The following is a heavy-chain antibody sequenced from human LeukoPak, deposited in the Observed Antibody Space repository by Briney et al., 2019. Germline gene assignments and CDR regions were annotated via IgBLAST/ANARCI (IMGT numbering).Heavy chain of an antibody. Sequence: SETLSLTCTVSGGSISSYYWSWIRQPPGKGLEWIGYIYYSGSTNYNPSLKSRVTMSVDTSKNQFFLKLSSVTAADTAVYYCGRDSEGPWGQGTLVTVSS. D-gene: IGHD6-19*01. CDR1: GGSISSYY. J-gene: IGHJ5*02. CDR2: IYYSGST. CDR3: GRDSEGP. V-gene: IGHV4-59*12.